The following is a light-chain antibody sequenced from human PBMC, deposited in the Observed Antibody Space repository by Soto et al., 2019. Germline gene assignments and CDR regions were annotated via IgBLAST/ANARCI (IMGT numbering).Light chain of an antibody. J-gene: IGKJ1*01. Sequence: DIQMTQSPSSLSASVGDRVTFSCRASQDITHFLAWYQQKPGKVPKLLIYGASTLQSGVPSRFSGSGSGTDFTLTITSLQPEDVATYFCQTYSSALWTLGQGTRVEIK. V-gene: IGKV1-27*01. CDR3: QTYSSALWT. CDR2: GAS. CDR1: QDITHF.